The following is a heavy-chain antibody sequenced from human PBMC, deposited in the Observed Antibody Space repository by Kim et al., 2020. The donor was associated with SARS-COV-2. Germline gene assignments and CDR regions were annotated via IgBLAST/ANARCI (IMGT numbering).Heavy chain of an antibody. CDR3: ARGRVTYVFWSGYAGWFY. Sequence: SETLSLTCAVYGGSFSGYYWSWIRQPPGKGLEWIGEINHSGSTNYNPSLKSRITISVDTSKNQFSLKLSSMTATDTAGYYCARGRVTYVFWSGYAGWFYSGQGTLVTASS. J-gene: IGHJ4*02. CDR2: INHSGST. D-gene: IGHD3-3*01. CDR1: GGSFSGYY. V-gene: IGHV4-34*01.